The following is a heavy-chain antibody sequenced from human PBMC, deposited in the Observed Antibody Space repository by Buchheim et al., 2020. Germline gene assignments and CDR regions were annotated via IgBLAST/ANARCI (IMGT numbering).Heavy chain of an antibody. J-gene: IGHJ4*02. CDR2: IDPSDSYT. CDR1: GYSLSSFW. CDR3: ARTVAGTSEDC. D-gene: IGHD6-19*01. Sequence: EVQLVQSGAEVTKPGESLKISCKASGYSLSSFWITWVRQMPGKGLEWMGRIDPSDSYTNYSPSFQGHVTISADKSINTAYLQWSSLKTSDTAIYYCARTVAGTSEDCWGQGTL. V-gene: IGHV5-10-1*03.